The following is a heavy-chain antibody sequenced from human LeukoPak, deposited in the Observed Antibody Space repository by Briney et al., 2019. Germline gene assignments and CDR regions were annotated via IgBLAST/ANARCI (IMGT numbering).Heavy chain of an antibody. J-gene: IGHJ6*03. D-gene: IGHD5-12*01. CDR2: ISWNSGSI. Sequence: QSGGSLRLSCAASGFTFDDYAMHWVRQAPGKGLEWVSGISWNSGSIGYADSVKGRFTISRDNAKNSLYLQMNSLRAEDTALYYCAKDRSGYHFYYYMDVWGKGTTVTISS. V-gene: IGHV3-9*01. CDR3: AKDRSGYHFYYYMDV. CDR1: GFTFDDYA.